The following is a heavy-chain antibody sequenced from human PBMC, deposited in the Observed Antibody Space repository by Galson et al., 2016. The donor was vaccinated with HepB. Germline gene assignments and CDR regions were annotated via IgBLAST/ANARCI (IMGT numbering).Heavy chain of an antibody. CDR3: ARGWTTVTYDY. J-gene: IGHJ4*02. V-gene: IGHV4-34*01. CDR1: GVAFSDFY. Sequence: SETLSLTCTVHGVAFSDFYWSWIRQPPGKGLEWIGEINHSGSTKFNGGGTNYNPSLASRVYISLDTSNNQFYLRLSSVTAADTAVYYCARGWTTVTYDYWGQGIPVTVSS. CDR2: INHSGSTKFNGGGT. D-gene: IGHD4-17*01.